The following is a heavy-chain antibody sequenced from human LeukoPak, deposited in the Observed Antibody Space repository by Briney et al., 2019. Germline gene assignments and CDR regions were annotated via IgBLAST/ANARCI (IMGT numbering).Heavy chain of an antibody. V-gene: IGHV4-59*01. CDR3: ARAVADCSSTSCYPDY. CDR2: IYYSGST. J-gene: IGHJ4*02. CDR1: GGSISSYY. D-gene: IGHD2-2*01. Sequence: LSETLSLTCTVSGGSISSYYWSWIRQPPGKGLEWIGYIYYSGSTNYNPSLKSRVTISVDTSKNQFSLKLSSVTAADTAVYYCARAVADCSSTSCYPDYWGQGTLVTVSS.